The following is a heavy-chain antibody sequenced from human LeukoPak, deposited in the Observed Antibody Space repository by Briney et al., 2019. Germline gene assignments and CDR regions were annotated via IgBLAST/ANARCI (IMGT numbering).Heavy chain of an antibody. J-gene: IGHJ6*04. D-gene: IGHD3-10*01. V-gene: IGHV1-46*01. Sequence: ASVKVSCKASGYTFTSYYMHWVRQAPGQGLEWMGIINPSGGSTSYAQKFQGRVTMTRDTSTSIVYMELSSLRSEDTAVYYCARMPWFGELSDYGMDVWGKGTTVTVSS. CDR3: ARMPWFGELSDYGMDV. CDR2: INPSGGST. CDR1: GYTFTSYY.